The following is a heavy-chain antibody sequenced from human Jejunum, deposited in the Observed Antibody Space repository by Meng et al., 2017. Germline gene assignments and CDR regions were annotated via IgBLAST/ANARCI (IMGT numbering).Heavy chain of an antibody. D-gene: IGHD2-8*02. CDR1: GFTFSSSW. V-gene: IGHV3-74*01. J-gene: IGHJ1*01. CDR3: VYSTGFLRV. CDR2: IDPNGGNI. Sequence: GGSLRLSCAASGFTFSSSWMHWVRQAPGKGLVWVSRIDPNGGNIAYADSVKCRLTISRDNAKNTLLLQMNSLRPEDTAVYYCVYSTGFLRVWGQGTLVTVSS.